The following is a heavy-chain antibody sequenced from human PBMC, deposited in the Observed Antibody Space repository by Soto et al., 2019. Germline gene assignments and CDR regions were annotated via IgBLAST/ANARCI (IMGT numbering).Heavy chain of an antibody. J-gene: IGHJ6*02. CDR1: GGSISSSSYY. CDR2: VYYSGRT. Sequence: PSETLSLTCTVSGGSISSSSYYWGWIRLPPGKGLEWIGSVYYSGRTYYNPSLKSRVTISTDTSKNQLSLKVSSVTAADTSVYYCARLYDSNGSPRLYGMDVWGQGTTVTVSS. D-gene: IGHD3-22*01. V-gene: IGHV4-39*01. CDR3: ARLYDSNGSPRLYGMDV.